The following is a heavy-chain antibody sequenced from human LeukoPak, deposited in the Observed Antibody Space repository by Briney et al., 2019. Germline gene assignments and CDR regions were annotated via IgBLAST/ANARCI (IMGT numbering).Heavy chain of an antibody. CDR2: IKSKTDGGTT. D-gene: IGHD1-26*01. J-gene: IGHJ4*02. CDR3: TRIIKSGSFDY. Sequence: GGSLRLSCAAPGFTFSSDWMSWVRQAPGKGLEWVGRIKSKTDGGTTDYAAPVKGRFTISRDDSKNTLYLQMNSLKTEDTAVYYCTRIIKSGSFDYWGQGTRVTVSS. V-gene: IGHV3-15*01. CDR1: GFTFSSDW.